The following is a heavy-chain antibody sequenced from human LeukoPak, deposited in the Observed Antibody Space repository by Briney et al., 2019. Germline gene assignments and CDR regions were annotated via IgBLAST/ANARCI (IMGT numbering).Heavy chain of an antibody. Sequence: GGSLRLSCAASGFTFSSYAMHWVRQAPGKGLEWVAVISYDGSNKYYADSVRGRFTISRDNSKNTLYLQMNSLRAEDTAVYYCARAEEQQPNDYWGQGTLVTVSS. CDR2: ISYDGSNK. V-gene: IGHV3-30*01. CDR3: ARAEEQQPNDY. J-gene: IGHJ4*02. CDR1: GFTFSSYA. D-gene: IGHD6-13*01.